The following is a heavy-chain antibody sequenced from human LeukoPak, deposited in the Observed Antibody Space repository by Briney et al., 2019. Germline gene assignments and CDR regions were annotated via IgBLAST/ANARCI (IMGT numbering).Heavy chain of an antibody. CDR3: AKEGSIAARQGGDY. CDR2: IRYDGSNK. CDR1: GFTFSSYG. V-gene: IGHV3-30*02. J-gene: IGHJ4*02. Sequence: PGGSLRLSCAASGFTFSSYGMHWVRQAPGKGLEWVAFIRYDGSNKYYADSVKGRFTISRDNSKNTLYLQMNSLRAEDTAVYYCAKEGSIAARQGGDYWGQGTLVTVSS. D-gene: IGHD6-6*01.